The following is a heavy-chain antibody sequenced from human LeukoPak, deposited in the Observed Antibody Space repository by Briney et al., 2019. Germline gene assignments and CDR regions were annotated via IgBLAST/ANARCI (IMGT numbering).Heavy chain of an antibody. CDR1: GFTFSSYW. J-gene: IGHJ4*02. V-gene: IGHV3-74*01. CDR3: SVNMGSGYRFDY. D-gene: IGHD3-22*01. CDR2: INGDGSST. Sequence: GGSLRLSCAASGFTFSSYWMNWVRQAPGKGLVWVSRINGDGSSTNYADSVKGRFTISRDISKNTLYLQMNSLRAEDTAVYYCSVNMGSGYRFDYWGQGTLVTVSS.